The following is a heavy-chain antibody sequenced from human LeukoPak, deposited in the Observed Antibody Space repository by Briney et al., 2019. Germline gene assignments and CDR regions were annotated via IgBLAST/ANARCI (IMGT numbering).Heavy chain of an antibody. CDR1: GFTFSSYW. CDR2: IGEDGSEK. J-gene: IGHJ4*02. D-gene: IGHD5-18*01. CDR3: ARARYSYGTANLDY. V-gene: IGHV3-7*01. Sequence: GGSLRLSCAASGFTFSSYWMTWVRQAPGKGLEWVANIGEDGSEKYYVDSVKGRFTISRDNAKNSLYLQVNSLRAEDTAVYYCARARYSYGTANLDYWGQGTLVTVSS.